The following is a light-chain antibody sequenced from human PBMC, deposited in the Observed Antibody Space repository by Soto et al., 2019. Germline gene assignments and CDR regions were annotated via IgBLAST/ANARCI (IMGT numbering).Light chain of an antibody. CDR3: SSYAGSNNYV. Sequence: QSVLTQPPSASGSPGQSVTISCTGTSSDVGGYKYVSWYQQYPGKAPKLMIYAVSKRPSGVPDRFSGSKSGNTASLTVSGLQADDEADYYCSSYAGSNNYVFGTGTKVTVL. CDR1: SSDVGGYKY. CDR2: AVS. V-gene: IGLV2-8*01. J-gene: IGLJ1*01.